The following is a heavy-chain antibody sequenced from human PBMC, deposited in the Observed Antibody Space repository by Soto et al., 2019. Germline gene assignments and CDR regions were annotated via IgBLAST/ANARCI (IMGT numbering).Heavy chain of an antibody. CDR3: AKALPRDYDSSGHYSDREALDF. D-gene: IGHD3-22*01. J-gene: IGHJ3*01. Sequence: GGSLRLSCAASGFRFDDSAMHWVRQAPGKGLEWVSSITWNSDSIGYADSVKGRFTIFRDNAQNSLYLEMNSLRAEDTALYYCAKALPRDYDSSGHYSDREALDFWGHGTMVTVS. CDR2: ITWNSDSI. CDR1: GFRFDDSA. V-gene: IGHV3-9*01.